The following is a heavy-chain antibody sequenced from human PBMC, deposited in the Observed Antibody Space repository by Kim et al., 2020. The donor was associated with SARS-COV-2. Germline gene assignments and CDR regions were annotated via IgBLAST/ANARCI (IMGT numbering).Heavy chain of an antibody. CDR1: GFTFSSYD. V-gene: IGHV3-13*01. J-gene: IGHJ4*02. CDR2: IGTAGDT. CDR3: ARARQGRDGYNYYFDY. Sequence: GGSLRLSCAASGFTFSSYDMHWVRQATGKGLEWVSAIGTAGDTYYPGSVKGRFTISRENAKNSLYLQMNSLRAGDTAVYYCARARQGRDGYNYYFDYWGQGTLVTVSS. D-gene: IGHD5-12*01.